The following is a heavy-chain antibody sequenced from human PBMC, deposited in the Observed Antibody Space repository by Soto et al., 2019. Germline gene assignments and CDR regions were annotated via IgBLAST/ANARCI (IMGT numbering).Heavy chain of an antibody. CDR2: IIPIFGTA. CDR3: ASSRYSSGWYLAPAFDI. J-gene: IGHJ3*02. Sequence: KVSCKASGGTFSSYAISWVRQAPGQGLEWMGGIIPIFGTASYAQKFQGRVTITADESTSTAYMELSSLRSEDTAVYYCASSRYSSGWYLAPAFDIWGQGTMVTVSS. CDR1: GGTFSSYA. V-gene: IGHV1-69*01. D-gene: IGHD6-19*01.